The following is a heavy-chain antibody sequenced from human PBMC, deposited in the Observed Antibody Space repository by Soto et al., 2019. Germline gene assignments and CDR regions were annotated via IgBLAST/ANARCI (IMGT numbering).Heavy chain of an antibody. Sequence: LRLSYVASVFTCSSFALSWCRQAPGKGLEWVSAISGSGGDTDYADSVKGRFTISRDNSKSTLYLQLNSLRVEDTAVYYCAGPGYSSQDYWGQGTLVTVSS. D-gene: IGHD5-18*01. J-gene: IGHJ4*02. V-gene: IGHV3-23*01. CDR3: AGPGYSSQDY. CDR2: ISGSGGDT. CDR1: VFTCSSFA.